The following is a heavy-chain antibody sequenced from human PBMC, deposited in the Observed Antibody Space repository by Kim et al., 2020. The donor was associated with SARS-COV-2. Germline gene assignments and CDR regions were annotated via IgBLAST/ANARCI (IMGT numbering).Heavy chain of an antibody. Sequence: ASVKGRFHIPRDNTKHTLYLQMNSLRADDTAVYYCAKALGEKWFGGMDVWGQGTTVTVSS. D-gene: IGHD3-10*01. V-gene: IGHV3-23*03. CDR3: AKALGEKWFGGMDV. J-gene: IGHJ6*02.